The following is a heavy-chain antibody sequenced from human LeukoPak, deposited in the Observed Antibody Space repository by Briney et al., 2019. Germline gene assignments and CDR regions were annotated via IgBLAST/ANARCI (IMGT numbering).Heavy chain of an antibody. J-gene: IGHJ4*02. CDR1: GFTFSHYG. D-gene: IGHD5-18*01. Sequence: GGSLRLSCAASGFTFSHYGMSGVRQAPGKGLEWVSSFSGSGGTTYYADSVKGRFTISRHNSMNTLYLQMNSLRAEDTAVYYCARDSTTRNTYGYHYWGQGTLVTVSS. CDR3: ARDSTTRNTYGYHY. V-gene: IGHV3-23*01. CDR2: FSGSGGTT.